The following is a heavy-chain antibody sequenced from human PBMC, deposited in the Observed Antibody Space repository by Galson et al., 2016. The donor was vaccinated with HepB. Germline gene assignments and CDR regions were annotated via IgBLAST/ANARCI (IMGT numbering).Heavy chain of an antibody. CDR3: AREGSVTSFFDS. CDR2: INPSGGST. J-gene: IGHJ4*02. CDR1: GYTFTSYY. V-gene: IGHV1-46*01. D-gene: IGHD2-2*01. Sequence: SVKVSCKASGYTFTSYYIHWVRQAPGQGLEWMGIINPSGGSTSYAQKFQGRIAMTRDTSTSTVSMELSSLRSEDSAVYYCAREGSVTSFFDSWGQGAVVTVSS.